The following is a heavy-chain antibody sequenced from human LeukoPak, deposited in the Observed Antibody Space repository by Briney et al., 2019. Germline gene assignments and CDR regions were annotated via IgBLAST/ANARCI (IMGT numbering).Heavy chain of an antibody. CDR2: ISTSGDST. CDR3: VKNGWLDY. D-gene: IGHD6-19*01. Sequence: GGSLRLSCAASGFTFSSQNMNWVRQAPGKGLEWVAYISTSGDSTKYADSVEGRFTISRDNVENSLYLLMNSLRVDDTAVYYCVKNGWLDYWGQGTVDTVSS. CDR1: GFTFSSQN. J-gene: IGHJ4*02. V-gene: IGHV3-21*01.